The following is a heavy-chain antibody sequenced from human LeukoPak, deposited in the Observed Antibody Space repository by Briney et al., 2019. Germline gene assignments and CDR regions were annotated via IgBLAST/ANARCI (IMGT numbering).Heavy chain of an antibody. D-gene: IGHD3-10*01. CDR2: INWNGGST. Sequence: GGSLRLSCAASGITFSSYWMSWVRQAPGKGLEWVSGINWNGGSTGYADSVKGRFTISRDNAKNSLYLQMNSLRAEDTALYYCATIGGSGSYYLSSIDYWGQGTLVTVSS. V-gene: IGHV3-20*04. CDR1: GITFSSYW. J-gene: IGHJ4*02. CDR3: ATIGGSGSYYLSSIDY.